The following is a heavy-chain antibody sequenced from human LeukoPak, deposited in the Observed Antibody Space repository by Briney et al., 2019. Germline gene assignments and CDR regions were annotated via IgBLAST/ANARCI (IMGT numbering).Heavy chain of an antibody. CDR2: IYHSGST. J-gene: IGHJ5*02. Sequence: SETLSLTCTVSGGSISSSSYYWGWIRQPPGKGLEWIGSIYHSGSTYYNPSLKSRVTISVDTSKNQFSLKLSSVTAADTAVYYCARVQSRLSWFDPWGQGALVTVSS. V-gene: IGHV4-39*07. CDR3: ARVQSRLSWFDP. CDR1: GGSISSSSYY.